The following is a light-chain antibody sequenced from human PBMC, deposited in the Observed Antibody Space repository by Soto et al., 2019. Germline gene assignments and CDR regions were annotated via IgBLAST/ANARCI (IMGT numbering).Light chain of an antibody. CDR2: EGR. J-gene: IGLJ1*01. CDR3: LSYGKV. V-gene: IGLV2-23*01. CDR1: NSGVVNYEY. Sequence: QSVLSQPASVSGSPGQSITISCTGINSGVVNYEYVSWYQQFPDKAPKLIIHEGRERPSGVSDRFSGSKSDNAASLTISALQTEDEAEYFCLSYGKVFGTGAKGTVL.